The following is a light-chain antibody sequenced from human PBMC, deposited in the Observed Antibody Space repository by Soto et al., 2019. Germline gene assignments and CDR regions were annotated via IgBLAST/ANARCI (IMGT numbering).Light chain of an antibody. CDR2: YAS. CDR1: QSVLYSSSNKNY. Sequence: DIVMTQSPDSLAVSLGEWATINCKSSQSVLYSSSNKNYLAWYRQKPGQPPKLLIYYASTRESGVPDRCSGRGSGADSTITISSRQAEDVAVSYCQQYYSTRLTFGEGTKLELK. J-gene: IGKJ2*01. V-gene: IGKV4-1*01. CDR3: QQYYSTRLT.